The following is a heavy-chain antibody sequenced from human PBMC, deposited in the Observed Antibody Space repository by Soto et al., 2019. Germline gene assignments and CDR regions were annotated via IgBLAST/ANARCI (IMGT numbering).Heavy chain of an antibody. CDR1: GFTFSDYY. V-gene: IGHV3-11*01. CDR3: ARVYYYDSSGYDG. CDR2: ISSSGSTI. D-gene: IGHD3-22*01. J-gene: IGHJ4*02. Sequence: GGSLRLSCTASGFTFSDYYMSWIRQAPGKGLEWVSYISSSGSTIYYADSVKGRFTISRDNAKNSLYLQMNSLRAEDTAVYYCARVYYYDSSGYDGWGQGTLVTVSS.